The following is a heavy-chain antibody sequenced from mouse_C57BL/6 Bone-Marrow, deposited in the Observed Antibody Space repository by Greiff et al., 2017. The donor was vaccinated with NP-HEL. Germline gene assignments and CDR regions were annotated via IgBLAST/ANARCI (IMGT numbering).Heavy chain of an antibody. D-gene: IGHD1-1*01. J-gene: IGHJ4*01. CDR1: GYTFTSYW. V-gene: IGHV1-64*01. CDR3: ARRTYYYGRAMDY. Sequence: QVQLQQPGAELVKPGASVKLSCKASGYTFTSYWMHWVKQRPGQGLEWIGMIHPNSGSTNYNEKFKSKATLTVDKSSSTAYMQLSSLTSEDSAVYYCARRTYYYGRAMDYWGQGTSVTVSS. CDR2: IHPNSGST.